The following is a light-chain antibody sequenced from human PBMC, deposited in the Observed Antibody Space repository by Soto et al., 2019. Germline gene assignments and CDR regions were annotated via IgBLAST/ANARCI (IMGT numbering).Light chain of an antibody. CDR1: QSICKSY. CDR2: GAS. Sequence: ETVLTQSPGTVSLSPGESATLSCRASQSICKSYLAWFQHKPGQAPRLLIYGASTRATGIPDRFRGSGSGTDFTLTVSRLESEDFAVYYCQQYAESPLTFGGGTKVDIK. J-gene: IGKJ4*01. V-gene: IGKV3-20*01. CDR3: QQYAESPLT.